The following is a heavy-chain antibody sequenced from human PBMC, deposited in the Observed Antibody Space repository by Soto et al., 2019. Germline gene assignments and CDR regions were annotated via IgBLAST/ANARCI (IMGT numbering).Heavy chain of an antibody. CDR1: GFTFSSYG. Sequence: QVQLVESGGGVVQPGRSLRLSCAASGFTFSSYGMHWVRQAPGEGLEWVAVIWYDGSNKYYADSVKGRFTISRDNSKNTLYLQMNSLRAEDTAVYYCAREADEFDYWGQGTLVTVSS. CDR2: IWYDGSNK. J-gene: IGHJ4*02. V-gene: IGHV3-33*01. CDR3: AREADEFDY.